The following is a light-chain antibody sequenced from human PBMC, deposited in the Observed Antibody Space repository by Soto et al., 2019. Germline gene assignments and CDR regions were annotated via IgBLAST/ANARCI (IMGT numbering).Light chain of an antibody. V-gene: IGLV2-8*01. Sequence: QSALTQPPSASGSPGQSVTLSCTGTSSDVGGYNYVSWYQQHPGKAPKLIIYEVSKRPSGVPDRFSGSKSGNTASLTVSGLQAEDEADYSCSSYAGSNNYVFGPGTKVTVL. CDR1: SSDVGGYNY. CDR3: SSYAGSNNYV. J-gene: IGLJ1*01. CDR2: EVS.